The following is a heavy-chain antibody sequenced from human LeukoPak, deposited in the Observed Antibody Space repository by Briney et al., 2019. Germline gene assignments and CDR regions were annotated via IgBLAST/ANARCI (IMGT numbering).Heavy chain of an antibody. D-gene: IGHD1-26*01. V-gene: IGHV3-30*02. CDR2: IRYDGSEI. J-gene: IGHJ4*02. Sequence: GGSLRLSCAASGFIFSNYGIHWVRQAPGKGLEWVAFIRYDGSEIYYADSVKGRFTISRDNSKNTLYLQMNSLRAEDTAVYYCARVQHSGSYEKPQYYFDYWGQGTLVTVSS. CDR1: GFIFSNYG. CDR3: ARVQHSGSYEKPQYYFDY.